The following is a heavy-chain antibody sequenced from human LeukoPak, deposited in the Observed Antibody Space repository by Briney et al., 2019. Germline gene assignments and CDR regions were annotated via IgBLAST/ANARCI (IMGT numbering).Heavy chain of an antibody. D-gene: IGHD4-17*01. CDR3: VRQAVSGDSGIAY. CDR1: GFIFSGYG. J-gene: IGHJ4*02. CDR2: INPDGSSS. Sequence: GGSLRLSCAASGFIFSGYGMHWVRQAPGKGLEWVSRINPDGSSSNYADSVKGRFTMSRDNAKSMVYLQMDGLRAEDTAVFSCVRQAVSGDSGIAYWGRGVLVTVSS. V-gene: IGHV3-74*01.